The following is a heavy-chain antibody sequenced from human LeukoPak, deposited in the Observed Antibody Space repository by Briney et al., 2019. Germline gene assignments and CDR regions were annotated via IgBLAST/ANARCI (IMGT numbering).Heavy chain of an antibody. CDR2: IIPIFGTA. V-gene: IGHV1-69*06. D-gene: IGHD3-22*01. CDR1: GGTFSSYA. CDR3: IRDYYDSSGRSLGSFDY. J-gene: IGHJ4*02. Sequence: SVKVSCKASGGTFSSYAISWVRQAPGQGLEWMGGIIPIFGTANYAQKFQGRVTITADKSTSTAYMELSSLRSADTAVYYCIRDYYDSSGRSLGSFDYWGQGTLVTVSS.